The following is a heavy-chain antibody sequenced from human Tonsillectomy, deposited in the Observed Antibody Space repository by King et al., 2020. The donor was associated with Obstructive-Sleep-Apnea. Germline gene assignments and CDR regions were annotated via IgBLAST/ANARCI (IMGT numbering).Heavy chain of an antibody. Sequence: VQLQESGPGLVKPSQTLSLTCTVSGGSISSSDFYWSWIRQPPGKGLEWVGCIFYNGSTSYNPSPKRRIAISVGTSKKEFFLNLRSATAADTAVYYCARGSDELWGRGTLVTVSS. J-gene: IGHJ2*01. V-gene: IGHV4-30-4*01. CDR2: IFYNGST. CDR3: ARGSDEL. CDR1: GGSISSSDFY.